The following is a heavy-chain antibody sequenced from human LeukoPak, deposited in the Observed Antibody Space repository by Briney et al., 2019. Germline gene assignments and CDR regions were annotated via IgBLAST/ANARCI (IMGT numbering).Heavy chain of an antibody. J-gene: IGHJ6*03. D-gene: IGHD6-6*01. V-gene: IGHV1-8*03. Sequence: GASVKVSCKASGYTFTSYGISWVRQATGQGLEWMGWMNPNSGNTGYAQKFQGRVTITRNTSISTAYMELSSLRSEDTAVYYCATGSSSDYYYYMDVWGKGTTVTVSS. CDR3: ATGSSSDYYYYMDV. CDR1: GYTFTSYG. CDR2: MNPNSGNT.